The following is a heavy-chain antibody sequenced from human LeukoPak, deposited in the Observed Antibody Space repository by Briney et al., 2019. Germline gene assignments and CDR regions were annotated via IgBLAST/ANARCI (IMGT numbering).Heavy chain of an antibody. CDR1: GFTVSSNY. V-gene: IGHV3-66*02. D-gene: IGHD5-18*01. CDR3: ASSGYSYGSSYMDV. Sequence: PGGSLRLSCAASGFTVSSNYVSWVRRAPGKGLEWVSVIYSGGSTYYADSVKGRFTISRDNSKNTLYLQMNSLRAEDTAVYYCASSGYSYGSSYMDVWGKGTTVTVSS. J-gene: IGHJ6*03. CDR2: IYSGGST.